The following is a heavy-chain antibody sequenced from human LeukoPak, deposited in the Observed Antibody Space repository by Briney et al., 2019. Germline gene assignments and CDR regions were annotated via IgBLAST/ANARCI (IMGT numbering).Heavy chain of an antibody. CDR3: ARAGQEWFGELGFDQ. V-gene: IGHV3-7*01. J-gene: IGHJ4*02. CDR2: IKQDGSEK. CDR1: GFSFSRYW. D-gene: IGHD3-10*01. Sequence: PGGSLRLSCAASGFSFSRYWMSWVRQAPGKGLEWVANIKQDGSEKNYVESVKGRFTTSRDNAKNSLYLQTNSLRAEDTAVYYCARAGQEWFGELGFDQWGQGALVIVSS.